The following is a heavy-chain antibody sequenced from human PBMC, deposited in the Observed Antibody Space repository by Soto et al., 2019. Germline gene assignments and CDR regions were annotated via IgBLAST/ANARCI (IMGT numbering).Heavy chain of an antibody. Sequence: PGESLKISCKGSGYSFTNYWLGWVRQMPGKGLEWMGIIYPGDSDTRYSPPFQGQVTISADKSISTAYLQWSSLKASDTAMYFCARHSDRRYVSSGFYWGVWGQGTMVTVSS. CDR2: IYPGDSDT. CDR1: GYSFTNYW. D-gene: IGHD3-22*01. CDR3: ARHSDRRYVSSGFYWGV. V-gene: IGHV5-51*01. J-gene: IGHJ6*02.